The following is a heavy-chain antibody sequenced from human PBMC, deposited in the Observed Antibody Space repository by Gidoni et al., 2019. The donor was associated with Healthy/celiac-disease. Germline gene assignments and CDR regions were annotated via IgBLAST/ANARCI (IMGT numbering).Heavy chain of an antibody. Sequence: QITLKESGPTLVKPTQTLTLTCPFSGFSLSTSSVGVGWIRQPPGKALEWLALIYWDDDKRYSPSLKSRLTITKDTSKNQVVLTMTNMDPVDTATYYCAHRDHRSGYDSYYFDYWGQGTLVTVSS. V-gene: IGHV2-5*02. CDR3: AHRDHRSGYDSYYFDY. D-gene: IGHD5-12*01. CDR1: GFSLSTSSVG. CDR2: IYWDDDK. J-gene: IGHJ4*02.